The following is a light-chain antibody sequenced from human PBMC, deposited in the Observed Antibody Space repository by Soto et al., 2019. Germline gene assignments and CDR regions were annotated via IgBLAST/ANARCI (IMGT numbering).Light chain of an antibody. Sequence: DIHMARSPSTVSACVGDRVTITGRASQSLSRRVAWYQQKPGKAAELLIYDASSLKSGVPSRFSGSESGTEFTLTISSLQPDDFSSYYCQQYNNFGTFGQGTMV. CDR2: DAS. V-gene: IGKV1-5*01. CDR1: QSLSRR. CDR3: QQYNNFGT. J-gene: IGKJ1*01.